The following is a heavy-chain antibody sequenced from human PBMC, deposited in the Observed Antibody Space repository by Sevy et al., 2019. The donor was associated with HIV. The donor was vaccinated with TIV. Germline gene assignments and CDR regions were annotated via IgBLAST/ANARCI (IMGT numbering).Heavy chain of an antibody. Sequence: ASVKVSCKASGYTFTGYYMHWVRQAPGQGLEWMGWINPNSGGTNYAQKFQGRVTMTRDTSISTAYMELSRLRSDDTAVYYCARVPMYGIAAARQILYYYYYYMDVWGKGTTVTVSS. J-gene: IGHJ6*03. CDR3: ARVPMYGIAAARQILYYYYYYMDV. V-gene: IGHV1-2*02. D-gene: IGHD6-13*01. CDR1: GYTFTGYY. CDR2: INPNSGGT.